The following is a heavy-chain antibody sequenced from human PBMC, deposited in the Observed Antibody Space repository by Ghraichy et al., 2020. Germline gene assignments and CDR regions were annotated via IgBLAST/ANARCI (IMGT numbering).Heavy chain of an antibody. D-gene: IGHD3-16*01. J-gene: IGHJ6*02. CDR3: AKVGEVLSYGMDV. V-gene: IGHV3-23*01. Sequence: GESLNISCAASGFTFSSYAMSWVRQAPGKGLEWVSAISGSGGSTYYADSVKGRFTISRDNSKNTLYLQMNSLRAEDTAVYYCAKVGEVLSYGMDVWGQGTTVTVSS. CDR2: ISGSGGST. CDR1: GFTFSSYA.